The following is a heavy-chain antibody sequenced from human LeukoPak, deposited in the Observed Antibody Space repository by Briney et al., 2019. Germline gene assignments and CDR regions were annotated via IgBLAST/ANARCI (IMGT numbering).Heavy chain of an antibody. CDR2: IYYSGST. V-gene: IGHV4-59*01. J-gene: IGHJ6*03. CDR3: ARVWDYYYYMDV. CDR1: GGSISSYY. Sequence: SETLSLTCTVSGGSISSYYWSWIRQPPGKGLEWIGYIYYSGSTNYNPSLKSRVTISVDTSKNQFSLKLSSVTAADTAVYYCARVWDYYYYMDVWGKGTTVTVSS. D-gene: IGHD3-10*01.